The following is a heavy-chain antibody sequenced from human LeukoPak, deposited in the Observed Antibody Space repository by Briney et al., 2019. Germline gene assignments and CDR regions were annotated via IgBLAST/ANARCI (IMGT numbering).Heavy chain of an antibody. D-gene: IGHD2-15*01. CDR3: ARAPRGRCSGGSCYSGLIDY. J-gene: IGHJ4*02. CDR2: ISTRGNA. V-gene: IGHV4-4*07. Sequence: PSETLSLTCSVSGGSISNFYWSWVRQPAGKGLEWIGRISTRGNADYNPSLKSRVTISVDTSKNQFSLKLSSVTAADTAVYYCARAPRGRCSGGSCYSGLIDYWGQGTLVTVSS. CDR1: GGSISNFY.